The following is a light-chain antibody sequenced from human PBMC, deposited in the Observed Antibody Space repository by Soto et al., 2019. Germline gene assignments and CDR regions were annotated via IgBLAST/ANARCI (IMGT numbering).Light chain of an antibody. J-gene: IGLJ1*01. CDR3: SSYTTSNTRQIV. CDR1: SSDVGGYNY. Sequence: QSVLTRPASVSGSPGQSITISCTGTSSDVGGYNYVSWYQHHPGKAPKLMIYDVSNRPSGVSNRFSGSKSGNTASLTISGLQPEVEADYYCSSYTTSNTRQIVFGTGTKVTVL. CDR2: DVS. V-gene: IGLV2-14*03.